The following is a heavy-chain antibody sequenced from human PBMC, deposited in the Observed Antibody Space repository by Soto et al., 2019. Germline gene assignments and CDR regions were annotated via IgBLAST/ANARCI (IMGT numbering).Heavy chain of an antibody. CDR2: MNPNSGKT. J-gene: IGHJ4*02. Sequence: ASVKVSCKASGYTFTSYDINWVRQATGQGLEWMGWMNPNSGKTGYAQKFQGRVTMTRNTSISTAYMELSGLRSEDTAVYYCARDSPMYSSGLDYWGQGTLVTVSS. CDR1: GYTFTSYD. CDR3: ARDSPMYSSGLDY. D-gene: IGHD6-19*01. V-gene: IGHV1-8*01.